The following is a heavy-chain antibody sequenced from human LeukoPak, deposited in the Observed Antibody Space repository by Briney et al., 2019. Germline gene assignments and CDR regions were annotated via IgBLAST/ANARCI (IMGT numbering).Heavy chain of an antibody. CDR3: ARGPYCGGDCYNIDY. CDR1: GGSISSGSYY. V-gene: IGHV4-61*02. CDR2: IYTSGST. Sequence: SQTLSLTCTVSGGSISSGSYYWSWIRQPAGKGLEWIVRIYTSGSTNYNPSLKSRVTISVDTSKNQFSLKLSSVTAADTAVYYCARGPYCGGDCYNIDYWGQGTLVTVSS. J-gene: IGHJ4*02. D-gene: IGHD2-21*02.